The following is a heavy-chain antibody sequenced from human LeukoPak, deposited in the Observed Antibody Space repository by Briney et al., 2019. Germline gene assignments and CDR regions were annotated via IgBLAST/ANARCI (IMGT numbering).Heavy chain of an antibody. J-gene: IGHJ4*02. CDR2: ISAYNGNT. V-gene: IGHV1-18*01. CDR3: ATDDQQIIL. CDR1: GYTFTSYG. D-gene: IGHD2-2*01. Sequence: EASVKVSCKASGYTFTSYGISWVRQAPGQGLEWMGWISAYNGNTNYAQKLQERVSITRDMSTNTAYLELSSLRSDDTAMYFCATDDQQIILWGQGTLVTVSS.